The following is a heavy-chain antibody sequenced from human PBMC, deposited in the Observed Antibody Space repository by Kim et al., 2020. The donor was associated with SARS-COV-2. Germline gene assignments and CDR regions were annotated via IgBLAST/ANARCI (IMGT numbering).Heavy chain of an antibody. V-gene: IGHV1-2*02. Sequence: ASVKVSCKASGYTFTGYYMHWVRQAPGQGLEWMGWINPNSGGTNYAQKFQGRVTMTRDTSISTAYMELSRLRSDDTAVYYCARALKYYYDSSGPLRDYYYYYGMDVWGQGTTVTVSS. CDR3: ARALKYYYDSSGPLRDYYYYYGMDV. CDR2: INPNSGGT. CDR1: GYTFTGYY. J-gene: IGHJ6*02. D-gene: IGHD3-22*01.